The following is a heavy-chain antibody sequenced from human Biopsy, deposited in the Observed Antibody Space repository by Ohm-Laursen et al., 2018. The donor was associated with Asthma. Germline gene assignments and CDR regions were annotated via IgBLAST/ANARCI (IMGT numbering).Heavy chain of an antibody. CDR3: ARTYYDFLTGQVNDAFAL. V-gene: IGHV1-3*01. D-gene: IGHD3-9*01. J-gene: IGHJ3*01. CDR2: INAGDGNT. CDR1: GYTFIHFA. Sequence: ESLKISCKASGYTFIHFAIHWVRQAPEQRLEWMGWINAGDGNTKYSQKFQGRVTITRDTSASTAYMDLRSLRSEDTAMYYCARTYYDFLTGQVNDAFALWGQGTMVTVSS.